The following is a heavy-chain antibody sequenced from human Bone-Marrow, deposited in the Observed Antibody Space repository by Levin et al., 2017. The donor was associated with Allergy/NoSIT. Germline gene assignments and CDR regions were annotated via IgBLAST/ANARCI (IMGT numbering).Heavy chain of an antibody. CDR3: ARTAGMATAKYYFDS. D-gene: IGHD3-10*01. Sequence: SETLSLTCTVSGGSIRSDAYYWTWIRQSPETGMEWIGALFYNGYTYSNPSLKSRITISVDTSKNQFSLSLTSVTAADTATYYCARTAGMATAKYYFDSWGQGTLVTVSS. CDR1: GGSIRSDAYY. V-gene: IGHV4-39*01. J-gene: IGHJ4*02. CDR2: LFYNGYT.